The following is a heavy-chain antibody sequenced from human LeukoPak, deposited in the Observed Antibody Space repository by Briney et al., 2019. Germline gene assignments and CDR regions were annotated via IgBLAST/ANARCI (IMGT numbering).Heavy chain of an antibody. D-gene: IGHD4-11*01. Sequence: GGSLILSCAASGFTFTNFGMHWVRQAPGKGLEWVAVIAYDGNNKYYADSVRGRFTISRDNSKNTLYLQMNSLRAEDTALYYCARDGDSNWYFDLWGRGTLVTVSS. CDR1: GFTFTNFG. CDR3: ARDGDSNWYFDL. J-gene: IGHJ2*01. V-gene: IGHV3-30*03. CDR2: IAYDGNNK.